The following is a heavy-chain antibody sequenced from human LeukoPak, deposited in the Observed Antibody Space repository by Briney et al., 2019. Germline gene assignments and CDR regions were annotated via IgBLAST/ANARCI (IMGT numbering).Heavy chain of an antibody. CDR3: ARDRGYSGYDYYYYGMDV. D-gene: IGHD5-12*01. V-gene: IGHV1-18*01. CDR2: ISAYDGST. CDR1: GYTFTSYG. J-gene: IGHJ6*02. Sequence: GGSVKVSCKASGYTFTSYGISWVRQAPGQGLEWMGWISAYDGSTNYAQTLQGRVTITTDTSTSTHYMELRRQRADDTAVYFCARDRGYSGYDYYYYGMDVWGQGTTVTVSS.